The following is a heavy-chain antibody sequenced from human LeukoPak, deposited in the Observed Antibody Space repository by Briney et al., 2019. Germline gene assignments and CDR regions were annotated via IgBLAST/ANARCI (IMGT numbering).Heavy chain of an antibody. CDR3: AKDSAGAAGSIRYSDY. CDR1: GFTFSTYS. Sequence: GGSLRLSCAASGFTFSTYSMHWVRQAPGKGLEWVAVISYAGSIQYYADSVKGRFTISRDNSKNTLYLQMNSLTAEDTAVYYCAKDSAGAAGSIRYSDYWGQGTLVTVSS. D-gene: IGHD6-13*01. CDR2: ISYAGSIQ. J-gene: IGHJ4*02. V-gene: IGHV3-30*18.